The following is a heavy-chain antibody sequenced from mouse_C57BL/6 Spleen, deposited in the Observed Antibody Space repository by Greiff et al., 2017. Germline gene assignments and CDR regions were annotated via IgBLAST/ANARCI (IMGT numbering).Heavy chain of an antibody. D-gene: IGHD1-1*01. CDR2: INPNNGGT. V-gene: IGHV1-22*01. J-gene: IGHJ2*01. Sequence: EVQLQQSGPELVKPGASVKMSCKASGYTFTDYNMHWVKQSHGKSLEWIGYINPNNGGTSYNQKFKGKATLTVNKSSSTAYMELRSLTSEDSAVYDCARGIGSSYFFDYWGQGTTLTVSS. CDR3: ARGIGSSYFFDY. CDR1: GYTFTDYN.